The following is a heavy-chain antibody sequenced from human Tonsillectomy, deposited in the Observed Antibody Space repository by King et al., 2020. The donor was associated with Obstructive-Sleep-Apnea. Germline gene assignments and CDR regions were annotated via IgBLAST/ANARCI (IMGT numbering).Heavy chain of an antibody. Sequence: QLVQSGAEVKKPGASVKVFCKASGYTVTNYDINWVRKATGQGLEWSGRMNPNSGNTGDAQKFQGRVTMTRNTSIRTAYMELSSLRSEDTAVYYCARGRMGNYYGMDVWGQGTTVTVSS. D-gene: IGHD1-26*01. V-gene: IGHV1-8*01. CDR2: MNPNSGNT. CDR1: GYTVTNYD. J-gene: IGHJ6*02. CDR3: ARGRMGNYYGMDV.